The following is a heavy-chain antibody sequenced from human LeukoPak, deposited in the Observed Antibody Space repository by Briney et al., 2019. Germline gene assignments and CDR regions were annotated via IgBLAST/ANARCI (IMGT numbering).Heavy chain of an antibody. J-gene: IGHJ4*02. CDR3: ARVMLGYYGSGRDYFDY. V-gene: IGHV3-9*01. CDR1: GFTFDDYV. D-gene: IGHD3-10*01. CDR2: ISWNGVSI. Sequence: PGGSLRLSCAASGFTFDDYVMHWVRQAPGKGLEWVSGISWNGVSIGYADSVKGRFTTSRDNGKNSLYLQMNSLRAEDTAVYYCARVMLGYYGSGRDYFDYWGQGTLVTVSS.